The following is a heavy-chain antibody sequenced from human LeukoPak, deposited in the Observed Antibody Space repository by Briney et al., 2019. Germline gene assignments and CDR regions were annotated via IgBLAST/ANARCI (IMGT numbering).Heavy chain of an antibody. D-gene: IGHD4-23*01. J-gene: IGHJ4*02. CDR1: GFTFSSYA. CDR3: ARQTFGGNRPGHLDY. CDR2: ISGSGGST. V-gene: IGHV3-23*01. Sequence: GGSLRLSCAASGFTFSSYAMSWVRQAPGKGLEWVSAISGSGGSTYYADSVKGRFTISRDNSKNTLYLQMNSLRAEDTAVYYCARQTFGGNRPGHLDYWGQGTLVTVSS.